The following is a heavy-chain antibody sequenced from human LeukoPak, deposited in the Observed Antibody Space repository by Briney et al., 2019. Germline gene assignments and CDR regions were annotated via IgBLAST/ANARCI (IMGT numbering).Heavy chain of an antibody. V-gene: IGHV4-34*01. CDR1: GESFSGDY. CDR2: INQSGST. D-gene: IGHD5-24*01. CDR3: ARGRWLQYET. J-gene: IGHJ5*02. Sequence: NSSETLPLTCGVYGESFSGDYWSWIRQPPGKGLEWIGEINQSGSTNYIPSLKSRVTISVDTSKSQFSLKLISVTAADTAVYYCARGRWLQYETWGQGTLVTVSS.